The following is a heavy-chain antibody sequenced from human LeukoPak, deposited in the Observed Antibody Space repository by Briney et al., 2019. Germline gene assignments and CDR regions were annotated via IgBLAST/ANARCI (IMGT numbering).Heavy chain of an antibody. V-gene: IGHV1-18*01. CDR3: ATPTTLAAAGTFGDYYGMDV. J-gene: IGHJ6*02. D-gene: IGHD6-13*01. CDR1: GYTFTSYG. CDR2: ISAYNGNT. Sequence: ASVKVSCKASGYTFTSYGISWVRQAPGQGLEWMGWISAYNGNTIYAQKFQGRVTMTEDTSTDTAYVELSSLRSEDTAVYYCATPTTLAAAGTFGDYYGMDVWGQGTTVTVSS.